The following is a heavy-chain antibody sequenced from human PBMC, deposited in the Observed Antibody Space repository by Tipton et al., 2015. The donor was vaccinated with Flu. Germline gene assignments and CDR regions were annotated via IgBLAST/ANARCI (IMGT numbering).Heavy chain of an antibody. Sequence: VQLVQSGAEVKKSGESLRISCQGSEYTFSIYWIGWVRQMPGKGLEWMGIIYPADSDTRYGPSFEGQVTMSVDKSINTAYLQWNSLKASDTATYYCARQRYGDQKFFDYWGQGTPVTVSS. CDR3: ARQRYGDQKFFDY. CDR1: EYTFSIYW. V-gene: IGHV5-51*01. CDR2: IYPADSDT. J-gene: IGHJ4*02. D-gene: IGHD4-17*01.